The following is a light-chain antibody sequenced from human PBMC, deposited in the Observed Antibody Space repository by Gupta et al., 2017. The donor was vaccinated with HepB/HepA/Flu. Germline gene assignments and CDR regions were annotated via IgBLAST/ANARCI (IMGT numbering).Light chain of an antibody. J-gene: IGLJ3*02. Sequence: QSALTQPASVSGSPGQSITISCTGTSSDVGGYDFVSLYQQHPGKAPKVIIYDVDSRPSGISDRFSGSKSGNTASLTISGLQADDEADYYCSSYTSNYLRVFGGGTRVTVL. CDR3: SSYTSNYLRV. CDR2: DVD. V-gene: IGLV2-14*03. CDR1: SSDVGGYDF.